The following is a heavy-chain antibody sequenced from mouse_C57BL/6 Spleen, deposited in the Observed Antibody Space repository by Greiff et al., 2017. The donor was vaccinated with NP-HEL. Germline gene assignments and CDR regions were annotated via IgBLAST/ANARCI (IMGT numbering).Heavy chain of an antibody. CDR2: IDPSDSYT. D-gene: IGHD2-2*01. CDR3: AKYGSYFDY. Sequence: QVQLQQPGAELVKPGASVKLSCKASGYTFTSYWMQWVKQRPGQGLEWIGEIDPSDSYTNYNQKFKGKATLTVDTSSSTAYMQLSSLTSEDSAVYYCAKYGSYFDYWGQGTTLTVSS. J-gene: IGHJ2*01. V-gene: IGHV1-50*01. CDR1: GYTFTSYW.